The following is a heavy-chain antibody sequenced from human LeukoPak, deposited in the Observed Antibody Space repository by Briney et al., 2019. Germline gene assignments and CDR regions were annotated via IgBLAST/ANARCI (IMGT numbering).Heavy chain of an antibody. V-gene: IGHV1-69*13. CDR1: GGTFSSYA. Sequence: GAAVTVSRKGSGGTFSSYAISMVRQPPGPGLGWMGGMIPIFGTANYARKFQGIVTITEDESTSTAYMEPSSLRAEDTAVYYCARGSGSYYDYWGQGTMVTVSS. CDR3: ARGSGSYYDY. CDR2: MIPIFGTA. D-gene: IGHD1-26*01. J-gene: IGHJ4*02.